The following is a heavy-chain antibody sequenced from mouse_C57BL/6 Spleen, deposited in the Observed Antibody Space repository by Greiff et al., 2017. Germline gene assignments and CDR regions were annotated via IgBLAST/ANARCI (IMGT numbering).Heavy chain of an antibody. V-gene: IGHV1-53*01. CDR2: INTSNGGT. CDR3: ATYYGYPAWFAY. D-gene: IGHD2-9*01. CDR1: GYNFPSYW. Sequence: QVKLQQPGTALVKPGASVKLSRKASGYNFPSYWMHWVKPRPGEGLEWIGNINTSNGGTNYNEKFKSKATMTVDKSSSAAYMQLSSLSSEYSAVYYCATYYGYPAWFAYWGPGTLVTVSA. J-gene: IGHJ3*01.